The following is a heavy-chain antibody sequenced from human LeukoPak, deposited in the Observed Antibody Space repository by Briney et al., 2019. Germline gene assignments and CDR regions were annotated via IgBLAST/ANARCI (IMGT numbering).Heavy chain of an antibody. V-gene: IGHV1-69*01. J-gene: IGHJ4*02. Sequence: SVKVSCKASAGSFSSYAISWVRQAPGQGLEWMGGIIPIFGTANYAQEFQGRVTITADESTSTAYMELSSLRSEDTAVYYCARGYRDFVDYWGQGTLVTVSS. D-gene: IGHD4-11*01. CDR3: ARGYRDFVDY. CDR1: AGSFSSYA. CDR2: IIPIFGTA.